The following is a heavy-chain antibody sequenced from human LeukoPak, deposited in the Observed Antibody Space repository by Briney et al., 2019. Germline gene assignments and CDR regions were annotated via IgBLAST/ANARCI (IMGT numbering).Heavy chain of an antibody. Sequence: HPGGSLRLSCAASGFTFSSYWMSWVRQAPGKGLEWVANIKQDGSEKYYVDSVKGRFTISRDNAKNSLYLQMNSLRAEDTAVYYCADYPHHYDFWSGPYFQHWGQGTLVTVSS. CDR2: IKQDGSEK. D-gene: IGHD3-3*01. CDR3: ADYPHHYDFWSGPYFQH. J-gene: IGHJ1*01. V-gene: IGHV3-7*01. CDR1: GFTFSSYW.